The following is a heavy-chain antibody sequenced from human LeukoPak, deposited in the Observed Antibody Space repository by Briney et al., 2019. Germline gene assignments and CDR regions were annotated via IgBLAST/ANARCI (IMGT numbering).Heavy chain of an antibody. CDR3: ARPPQPGYSSGWPFDY. V-gene: IGHV5-51*01. CDR1: GYSFTSYW. Sequence: GESLKISCKGSGYSFTSYWIGWVRQMPGKGLEWMGIIYPGDSDTRYSPSFQGQVTISADKSISTAYLQWSSLKASDTAMYYCARPPQPGYSSGWPFDYWGQGTLVTVSS. CDR2: IYPGDSDT. D-gene: IGHD6-19*01. J-gene: IGHJ4*02.